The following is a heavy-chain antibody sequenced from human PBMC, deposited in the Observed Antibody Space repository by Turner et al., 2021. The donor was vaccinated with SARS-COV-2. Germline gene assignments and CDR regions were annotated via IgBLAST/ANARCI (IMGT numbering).Heavy chain of an antibody. CDR3: AKQQGRYSNPMYYFDY. D-gene: IGHD4-4*01. CDR2: TSYDGINR. J-gene: IGHJ4*02. V-gene: IGHV3-30*18. CDR1: GFTSSSYG. Sequence: QVQLVESGGGVVQPGRSLRLSCAASGFTSSSYGMHWVRQARGKGLEWVAVTSYDGINRYYANSVKGRFTISRDNSKNTLYLQMNSLRAEDTAVYYCAKQQGRYSNPMYYFDYWGQGTLVTVSS.